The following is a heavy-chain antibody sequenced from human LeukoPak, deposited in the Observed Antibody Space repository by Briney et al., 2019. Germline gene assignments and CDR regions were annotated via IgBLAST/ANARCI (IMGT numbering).Heavy chain of an antibody. CDR3: AREARPDAFDN. CDR2: ISYHENNK. CDR1: GFTFSSYT. Sequence: GGSLRLACAASGFTFSSYTMHWVRQAPGKGLEWVSLISYHENNKYYADSVKGRFTISRDNSKNTLYLQMNSLRADDTAVYYCAREARPDAFDNWGQGTMVTVSS. J-gene: IGHJ3*02. V-gene: IGHV3-30-3*01.